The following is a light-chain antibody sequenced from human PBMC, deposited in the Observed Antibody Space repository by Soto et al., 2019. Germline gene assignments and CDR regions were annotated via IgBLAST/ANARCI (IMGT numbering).Light chain of an antibody. CDR2: GTN. J-gene: IGLJ3*02. V-gene: IGLV1-40*01. CDR1: RSNIGAGYD. CDR3: QAYDNSLSGSRV. Sequence: QSVLTQPPSVSGAPGQRVTISCTGSRSNIGAGYDVHWYQQLPGTAPKLLIYGTNNRPSGVPDRFSGSKSGMSASLAITGLQDADEANYYCQAYDNSLSGSRVFGGGTKLTVL.